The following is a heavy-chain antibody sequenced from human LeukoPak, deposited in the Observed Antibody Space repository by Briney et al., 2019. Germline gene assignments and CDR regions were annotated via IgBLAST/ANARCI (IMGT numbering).Heavy chain of an antibody. CDR2: IYPGDSDT. J-gene: IGHJ4*02. CDR1: GYSFTSYW. D-gene: IGHD3-22*01. CDR3: ASGPLDYYDSSGSYDY. Sequence: GESLKISCKGSGYSFTSYWIGWVRQMPGKGLEWMGIIYPGDSDTRYSPSFQGQVTISADKSISTAYPQWSSLKASDTAMYYCASGPLDYYDSSGSYDYWGQGTLVTVSS. V-gene: IGHV5-51*01.